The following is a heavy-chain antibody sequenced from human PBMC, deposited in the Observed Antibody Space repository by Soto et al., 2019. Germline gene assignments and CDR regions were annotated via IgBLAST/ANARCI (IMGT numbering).Heavy chain of an antibody. V-gene: IGHV4-59*08. CDR3: ARGPTMIAPQVRSFDP. Sequence: SSETLSLTCSVSGGSISSYYWSWIRQPPGKGLEWIGYIYYSGSTNYNPSLKSRVTISVDTSKNQFSLKLSSVTAADTAVYYCARGPTMIAPQVRSFDPWGQGTLVTV. CDR1: GGSISSYY. J-gene: IGHJ5*02. D-gene: IGHD3-22*01. CDR2: IYYSGST.